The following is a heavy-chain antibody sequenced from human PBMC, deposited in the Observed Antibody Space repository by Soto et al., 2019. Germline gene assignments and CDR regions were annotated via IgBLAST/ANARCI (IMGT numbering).Heavy chain of an antibody. V-gene: IGHV4-59*08. CDR3: ARLGGSYAVPHFDY. CDR2: IYYSGTT. J-gene: IGHJ4*02. Sequence: WTWIRQPPGKGLEWMGYIYYSGTTTNYNPSLKSRVTLSVDTSKNQFSLKLSPVTAADTAVYYCARLGGSYAVPHFDYWGQGTLVTVSS. D-gene: IGHD1-26*01.